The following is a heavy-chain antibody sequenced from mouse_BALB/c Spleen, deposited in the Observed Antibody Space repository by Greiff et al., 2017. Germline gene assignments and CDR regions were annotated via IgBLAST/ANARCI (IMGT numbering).Heavy chain of an antibody. CDR2: IYPSDSYT. Sequence: VQLQQSGAELVRPGASVKLSCKASGYTFTSYWINWVKQRPGQGLEWIGNIYPSDSYTNYNQKFKDKATLTVDKSSSTAYMQLSSPTSEDSAVYYCTRSGYFDVWGAGTTVTVSS. J-gene: IGHJ1*01. CDR3: TRSGYFDV. V-gene: IGHV1-69*02. CDR1: GYTFTSYW.